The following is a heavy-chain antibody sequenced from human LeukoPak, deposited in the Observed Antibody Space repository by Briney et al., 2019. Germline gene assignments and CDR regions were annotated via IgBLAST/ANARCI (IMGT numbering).Heavy chain of an antibody. CDR3: ARESGDILTGSPGGY. V-gene: IGHV3-7*03. Sequence: GGSLRLSCAASGFTFSSYWMSWVRQASGKGLEWVANIKQDGSEKYYVDSVKGRFTISRDNAKNSLYLQMNSLRAEDTAVYYCARESGDILTGSPGGYWGQGTLVTVSS. J-gene: IGHJ4*02. D-gene: IGHD3-9*01. CDR1: GFTFSSYW. CDR2: IKQDGSEK.